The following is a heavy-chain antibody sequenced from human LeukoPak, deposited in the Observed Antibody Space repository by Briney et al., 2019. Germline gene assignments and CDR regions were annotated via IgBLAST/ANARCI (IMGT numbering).Heavy chain of an antibody. J-gene: IGHJ4*02. CDR1: GFTFSSYA. CDR2: ISGSGGST. D-gene: IGHD6-6*01. CDR3: AKDRDSSLYFDY. V-gene: IGHV3-23*01. Sequence: PGGSLRLSCAASGFTFSSYAVSWVRQAPGKGLEWVSAISGSGGSTYYADSVKGRFTISRDNSKNTLYLQMNSLRAEDTAVYYCAKDRDSSLYFDYWGQGTLVTVSS.